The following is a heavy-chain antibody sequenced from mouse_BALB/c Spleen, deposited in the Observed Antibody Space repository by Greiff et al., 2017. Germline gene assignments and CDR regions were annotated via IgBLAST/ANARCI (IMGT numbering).Heavy chain of an antibody. J-gene: IGHJ4*01. Sequence: EVKLVESGGGLVKPGGSLKLSCAASGFAFSSYDMSWVRQTPGKRLEWVAYISSGGGSTYYPDTVKGRFTISRDNAKNTLYLQMSSLKSEDTAMYYCARHVYDYYAMDYWGQGTSVTVSS. CDR3: ARHVYDYYAMDY. CDR2: ISSGGGST. D-gene: IGHD2-10*02. V-gene: IGHV5-12-1*01. CDR1: GFAFSSYD.